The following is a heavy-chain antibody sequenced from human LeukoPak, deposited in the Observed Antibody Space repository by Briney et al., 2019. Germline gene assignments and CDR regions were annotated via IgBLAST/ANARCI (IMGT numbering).Heavy chain of an antibody. CDR3: ARDHPYRIAAADGDY. CDR2: ISYDGSNK. CDR1: GFTFSSYA. D-gene: IGHD6-13*01. J-gene: IGHJ4*02. Sequence: GGSLRLSCAASGFTFSSYAMHWVRQAPDKGLEWVAVISYDGSNKYYADSVKGRFTISRDNSKNTLYLQMNSLRAEDTAVYYCARDHPYRIAAADGDYWGQGTLVTVSS. V-gene: IGHV3-30-3*01.